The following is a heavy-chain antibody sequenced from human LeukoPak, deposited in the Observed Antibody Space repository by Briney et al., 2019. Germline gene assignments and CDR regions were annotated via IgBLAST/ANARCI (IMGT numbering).Heavy chain of an antibody. CDR2: IYYNGNT. Sequence: KPSETLSLTCTVSGVSISNYDWSWIRQPPGKGLELLGYIYYNGNTNYNPSLKSRVTISVGTSNNQFSLKLSSVTAADTALYYCARRGGSPLGAFDIWGQGTMVTVSS. CDR1: GVSISNYD. CDR3: ARRGGSPLGAFDI. D-gene: IGHD1-26*01. J-gene: IGHJ3*02. V-gene: IGHV4-59*01.